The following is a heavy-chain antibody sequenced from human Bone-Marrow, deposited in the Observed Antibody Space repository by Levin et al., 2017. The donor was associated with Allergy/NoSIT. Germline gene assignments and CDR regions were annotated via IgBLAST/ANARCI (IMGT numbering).Heavy chain of an antibody. Sequence: SVKVSCKASGGTFSTYAINWVRQAPGQGLEWMGGFSPTVGTAKYAQKFQGRVTITADKVTNTAYMELSSLRSEDTAVYYCAESFDYWGQGTLVTVSS. CDR3: AESFDY. V-gene: IGHV1-69*06. CDR2: FSPTVGTA. J-gene: IGHJ4*02. CDR1: GGTFSTYA.